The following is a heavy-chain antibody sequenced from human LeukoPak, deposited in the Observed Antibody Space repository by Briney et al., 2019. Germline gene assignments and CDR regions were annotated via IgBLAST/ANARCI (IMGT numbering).Heavy chain of an antibody. J-gene: IGHJ4*02. V-gene: IGHV1-46*01. Sequence: GASVKVSCKASGYTFSLYGLSWVRQAPGQGLEWMGVIAPSSGTTSYAQKFQGRVTMTRDTSTSTLYMELSSLTSEDTAVYYCARASGSSAVPFDYWGQGTLVTVSS. D-gene: IGHD3-10*01. CDR2: IAPSSGTT. CDR1: GYTFSLYG. CDR3: ARASGSSAVPFDY.